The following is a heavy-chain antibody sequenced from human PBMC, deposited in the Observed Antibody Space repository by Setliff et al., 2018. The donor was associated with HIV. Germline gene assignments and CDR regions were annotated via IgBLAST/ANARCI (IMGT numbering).Heavy chain of an antibody. V-gene: IGHV7-4-1*02. CDR3: ARRSHSVGTSWPFDH. D-gene: IGHD6-13*01. Sequence: ASVKVSCKASGYTLSTYALYWVRQAPGQGLEWMGWINPNTGNPTYAQGFTGRFVFSLDTSVSTAYLQISSLEAQDTGVYYCARRSHSVGTSWPFDHWGQGTQVTVSS. CDR1: GYTLSTYA. CDR2: INPNTGNP. J-gene: IGHJ4*02.